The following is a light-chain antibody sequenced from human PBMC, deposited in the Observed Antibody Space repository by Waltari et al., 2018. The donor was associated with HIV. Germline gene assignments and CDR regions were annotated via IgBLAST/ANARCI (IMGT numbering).Light chain of an antibody. V-gene: IGLV2-14*01. CDR1: NNDIGEYQY. CDR2: EVN. CDR3: SSYTSTRTIV. Sequence: QSALTQTASVSGFPGQSITISCTGTNNDIGEYQYVSWYRQFPDKAPELLIFEVNIRPSEVSRRFSASKSGHTASLTISEVQPEDEAHYFCSSYTSTRTIVFGGGTKLTVL. J-gene: IGLJ2*01.